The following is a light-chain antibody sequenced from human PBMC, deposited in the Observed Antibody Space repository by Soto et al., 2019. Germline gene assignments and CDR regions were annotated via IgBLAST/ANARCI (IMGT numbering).Light chain of an antibody. CDR3: QAGLT. Sequence: DIQMTQSPSSLSASVGDRVTITCQASEDIINYLNWYQQKPGKAPKLLIYDASNLETGVPSRFSGSGSGTDFTFTIRSLQPTDIATYYCQAGLTFGPGTKVDIK. CDR1: EDIINY. CDR2: DAS. V-gene: IGKV1-33*01. J-gene: IGKJ3*01.